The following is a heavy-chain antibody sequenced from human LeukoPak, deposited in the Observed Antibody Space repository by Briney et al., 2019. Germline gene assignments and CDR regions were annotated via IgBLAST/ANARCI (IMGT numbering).Heavy chain of an antibody. Sequence: ASVNVSCEASGYTFTNYYIHWVRQAPGQGLEWVGIINPSIGDTKNAQKFQGRVTMTWDTSTSTVYMELSSLRYEDTAVYYCAVSAFDYWGQGTLVTVSS. CDR2: INPSIGDT. D-gene: IGHD3-10*01. J-gene: IGHJ4*02. CDR1: GYTFTNYY. V-gene: IGHV1-46*03. CDR3: AVSAFDY.